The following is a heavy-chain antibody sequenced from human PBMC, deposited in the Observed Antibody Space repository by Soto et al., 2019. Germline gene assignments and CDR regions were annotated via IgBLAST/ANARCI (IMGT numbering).Heavy chain of an antibody. D-gene: IGHD2-21*02. Sequence: ASVKVSCKVSGYTLTELSMHWVRQAPGKGLEWMGGFDPEDGETIYAQKFQGRVTMTEDTSTDTAYMELSSLRSEDTAVYYCATSELAYCGGDCSYYFDYWGQGTLVTVSS. CDR3: ATSELAYCGGDCSYYFDY. CDR1: GYTLTELS. CDR2: FDPEDGET. V-gene: IGHV1-24*01. J-gene: IGHJ4*02.